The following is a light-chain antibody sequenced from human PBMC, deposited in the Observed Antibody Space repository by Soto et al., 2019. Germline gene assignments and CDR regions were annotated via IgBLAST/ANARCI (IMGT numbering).Light chain of an antibody. Sequence: ELVMTQSPATLSVSAGDRATLSCRASQSVSSNLAWYQQKPGKAPRLLIYGASTRATGIPARFSGSGSGTELTLTISSLQSEDFEVYYCQQYNNWPLTFGQGTKVDIK. CDR1: QSVSSN. CDR2: GAS. CDR3: QQYNNWPLT. J-gene: IGKJ1*01. V-gene: IGKV3-15*01.